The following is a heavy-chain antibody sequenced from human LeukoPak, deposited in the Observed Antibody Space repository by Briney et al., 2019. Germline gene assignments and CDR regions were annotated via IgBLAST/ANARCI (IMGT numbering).Heavy chain of an antibody. CDR2: IGGRDGST. V-gene: IGHV3-23*01. Sequence: XGSLRLSCAASGFTFSSYGMSWVRQAPGKGLEWVSAIGGRDGSTYYADSVKGRFTISRDNSKNTLYVQMNSLRAEDTAVYYCAKGHYYGSGSLDYWGQGTLVTVSS. D-gene: IGHD3-10*01. CDR3: AKGHYYGSGSLDY. J-gene: IGHJ4*02. CDR1: GFTFSSYG.